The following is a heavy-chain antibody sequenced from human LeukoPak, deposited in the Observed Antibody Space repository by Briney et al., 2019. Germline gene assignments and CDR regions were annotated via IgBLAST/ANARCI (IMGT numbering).Heavy chain of an antibody. CDR3: ARDGRGYTYGNDF. V-gene: IGHV3-7*03. J-gene: IGHJ4*02. CDR2: INQDGSEK. Sequence: GGSLRLSCAASGFTFSNCWMTWVRQAPGKGLEWVASINQDGSEKYYVDSVKGRFTISRDNAKKSLFLQMNSLRAEDTAVYYCARDGRGYTYGNDFWGQGTLVTVSS. D-gene: IGHD5-18*01. CDR1: GFTFSNCW.